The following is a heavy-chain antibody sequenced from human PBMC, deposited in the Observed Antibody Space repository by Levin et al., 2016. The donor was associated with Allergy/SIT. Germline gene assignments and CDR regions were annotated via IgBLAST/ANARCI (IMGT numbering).Heavy chain of an antibody. CDR1: GFTFSSYA. D-gene: IGHD2-21*02. CDR3: AKELWDCGGDCYSAAFDI. Sequence: GESLKISCAASGFTFSSYAMSWVRQAPGKGLEWVSAISGSGGSTYYADSVKGRFTISRDNSKNTLYLQMNSLRAEDTAVHYCAKELWDCGGDCYSAAFDIWGQGTMVTVSS. J-gene: IGHJ3*02. CDR2: ISGSGGST. V-gene: IGHV3-23*01.